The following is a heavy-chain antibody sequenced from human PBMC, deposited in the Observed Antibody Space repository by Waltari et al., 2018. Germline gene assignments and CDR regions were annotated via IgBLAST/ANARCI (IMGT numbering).Heavy chain of an antibody. CDR3: ARLEYYGAGSYSFDP. D-gene: IGHD3-10*01. CDR2: IYHTGPT. V-gene: IGHV4-30-2*01. J-gene: IGHJ5*02. Sequence: QLQLQESGSGLVKPSQTLSLTCAVSGVPVTGASYSWAWIRPPPGKGLEWIGYIYHTGPTYYNPSFQSRVTLSVASSKNHFSLSLTSVTAADTAIYYCARLEYYGAGSYSFDPWGQGTLVTVSS. CDR1: GVPVTGASYS.